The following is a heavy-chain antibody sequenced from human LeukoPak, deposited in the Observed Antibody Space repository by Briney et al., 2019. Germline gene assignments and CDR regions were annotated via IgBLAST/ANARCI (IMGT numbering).Heavy chain of an antibody. V-gene: IGHV4-34*01. Sequence: SETLSLTCAVYGGSFSGYYWSWIRQPPGKGLEWIGEINHSGSTNYNPSLKGRVTISVDTSKNQFSLKLSSVTAADTAVYYCARGGVLDPWGQGTLVTVSS. CDR3: ARGGVLDP. J-gene: IGHJ5*02. CDR1: GGSFSGYY. CDR2: INHSGST.